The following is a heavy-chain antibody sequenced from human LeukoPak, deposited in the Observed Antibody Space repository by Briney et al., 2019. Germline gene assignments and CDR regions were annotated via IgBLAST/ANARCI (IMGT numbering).Heavy chain of an antibody. J-gene: IGHJ3*02. CDR2: IYSGGST. D-gene: IGHD5-18*01. CDR1: GFTVSSNY. Sequence: GGSLRLSCAASGFTVSSNYMSWVRQAPGKGLEWVSVIYSGGSTYYADSVKGRFTISRDNSKNTLYLQMNSLRAEDTAVYYCATASGYSYGYVGAFDIWGQGTMVTVSS. CDR3: ATASGYSYGYVGAFDI. V-gene: IGHV3-53*01.